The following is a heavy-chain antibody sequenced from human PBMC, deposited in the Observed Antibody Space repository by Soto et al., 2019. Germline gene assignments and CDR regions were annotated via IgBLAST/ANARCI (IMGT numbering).Heavy chain of an antibody. CDR3: ARDPPPSGVVVVAATSPWFDP. Sequence: RASVKVSCKASGGTFSSYAISWVRQAPGQGLEWMGGIIPIFGTANYAQKFQGRVTITADESTSTAYMELSSLRSEDTAVYYCARDPPPSGVVVVAATSPWFDPWGQGTLVTVSS. D-gene: IGHD2-15*01. J-gene: IGHJ5*02. V-gene: IGHV1-69*13. CDR2: IIPIFGTA. CDR1: GGTFSSYA.